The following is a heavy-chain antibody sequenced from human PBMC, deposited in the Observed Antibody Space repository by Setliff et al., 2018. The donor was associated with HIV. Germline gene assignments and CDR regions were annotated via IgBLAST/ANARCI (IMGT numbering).Heavy chain of an antibody. V-gene: IGHV4-61*09. Sequence: KPSETLSLTCTVSGGSMNSDSYSWTWLRQPAGKGPELIGHIYVGGSVIYNPALASPVTISMVPSKNQFSLDLISVTAADTAKYYCARAKTIGVSAVFFDPWGQGRPVTVSS. J-gene: IGHJ5*02. CDR3: ARAKTIGVSAVFFDP. CDR2: IYVGGSV. CDR1: GGSMNSDSYS. D-gene: IGHD3-3*01.